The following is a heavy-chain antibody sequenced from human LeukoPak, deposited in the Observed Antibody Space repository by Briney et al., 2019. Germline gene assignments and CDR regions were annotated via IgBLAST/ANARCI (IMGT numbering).Heavy chain of an antibody. J-gene: IGHJ4*02. CDR1: GGSISSYY. Sequence: PSETLSLTCTVSGGSISSYYWSWIRQPPGKGLEWIGYIYTSGSTNYNPSLKSRVTISVDTSKNQFSLKLSSVTAADTAVYYCARLRDGYNYVLDHWGQGTLVTVSS. CDR2: IYTSGST. V-gene: IGHV4-4*09. D-gene: IGHD5-24*01. CDR3: ARLRDGYNYVLDH.